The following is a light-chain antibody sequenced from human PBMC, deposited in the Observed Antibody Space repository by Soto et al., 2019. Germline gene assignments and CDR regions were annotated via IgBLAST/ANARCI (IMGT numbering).Light chain of an antibody. J-gene: IGKJ4*01. CDR2: AAS. CDR1: QGIRND. CDR3: LQDYNYSLT. V-gene: IGKV1-6*01. Sequence: AIQMTQSPSSLSASVGDRVTITCRASQGIRNDLGWYQQKPGKAPKLLIYAASSLQSGVPSRFSGSGSGTDFTLIISSLQPEDFATYYCLQDYNYSLTFGGGTKVEIK.